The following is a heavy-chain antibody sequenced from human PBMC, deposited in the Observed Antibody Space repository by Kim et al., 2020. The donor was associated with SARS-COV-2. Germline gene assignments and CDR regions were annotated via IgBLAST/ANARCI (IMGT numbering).Heavy chain of an antibody. CDR2: T. D-gene: IGHD3-10*01. Sequence: TRYSPSVQGQVTISADKSISTAYLQWSSLKASDTAMYYCVRSRRGDAFDIWGQGTMVTVSS. V-gene: IGHV5-51*01. J-gene: IGHJ3*02. CDR3: VRSRRGDAFDI.